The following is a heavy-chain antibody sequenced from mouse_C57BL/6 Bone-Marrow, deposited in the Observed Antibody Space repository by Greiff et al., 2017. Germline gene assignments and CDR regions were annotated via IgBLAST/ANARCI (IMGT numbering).Heavy chain of an antibody. CDR2: INYDGSST. CDR1: GYTFTDYY. D-gene: IGHD3-2*02. Sequence: EVQLVESEGGLVQPGSSMKLSCTASGYTFTDYYMAWVRQVPEKGLEWVANINYDGSSTYYLDSLKSRFIISRDNAKNILYLQMSSLKSEDTDTYYSGRTQQNYLDYGGQGTTLTVSS. J-gene: IGHJ2*01. CDR3: GRTQQNYLDY. V-gene: IGHV5-16*01.